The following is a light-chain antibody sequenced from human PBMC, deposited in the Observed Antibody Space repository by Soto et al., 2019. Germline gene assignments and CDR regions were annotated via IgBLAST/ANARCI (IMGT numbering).Light chain of an antibody. CDR1: SSDVGTYIY. CDR2: EVS. V-gene: IGLV2-14*01. Sequence: QSVLTQPASVSGSPGQSITISCTGTSSDVGTYIYVSWYQHHPGKAPKLLIYEVSYRPSGVSNRFSGSKSGNTASLTISGLQAEDEADYYCSSYTSSSSPYVFGTGTKVTVL. J-gene: IGLJ1*01. CDR3: SSYTSSSSPYV.